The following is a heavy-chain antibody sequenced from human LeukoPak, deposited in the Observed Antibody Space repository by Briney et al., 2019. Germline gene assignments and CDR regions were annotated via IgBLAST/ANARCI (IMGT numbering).Heavy chain of an antibody. V-gene: IGHV3-7*01. Sequence: PGGSLRLSCAASGFTFSSYWMSWVRQAPGKGLEWVANIKQDGSEKYYVDSVKGRFTISRDNAKNSLYLQMNSLRAEDTAVYYCARDFPDIVATFDYWGQGTLVTVSS. D-gene: IGHD5-12*01. J-gene: IGHJ4*02. CDR3: ARDFPDIVATFDY. CDR2: IKQDGSEK. CDR1: GFTFSSYW.